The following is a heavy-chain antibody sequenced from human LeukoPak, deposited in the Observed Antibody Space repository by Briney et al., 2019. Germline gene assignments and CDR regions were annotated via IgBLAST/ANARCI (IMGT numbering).Heavy chain of an antibody. CDR3: QGGRF. Sequence: PGGSLRLSCSASGFTCTNAWMSWVRQAPGKGLEWVGRIKSKTDGGTTDYAAPVKGRFSISRDDSKNTLYLQMNSLKSEDTAVYYCQGGRFWGQGTLVTVSS. CDR1: GFTCTNAW. CDR2: IKSKTDGGTT. D-gene: IGHD1-26*01. J-gene: IGHJ4*02. V-gene: IGHV3-15*01.